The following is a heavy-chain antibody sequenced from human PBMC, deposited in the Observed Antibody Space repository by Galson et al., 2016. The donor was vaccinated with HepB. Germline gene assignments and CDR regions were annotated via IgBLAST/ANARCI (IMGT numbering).Heavy chain of an antibody. J-gene: IGHJ3*02. CDR2: IFDSGNT. CDR1: GGSINSHY. Sequence: ETLSLTCTVSGGSINSHYWSWIRQPPGKGLELIGYIFDSGNTNYNPSLKSRVTMSVATSKNQFSLKLSSVTAADTAVYYCARDLGDYYGSGSNYAFDIWGQGTMVTVSS. V-gene: IGHV4-59*11. CDR3: ARDLGDYYGSGSNYAFDI. D-gene: IGHD3-10*01.